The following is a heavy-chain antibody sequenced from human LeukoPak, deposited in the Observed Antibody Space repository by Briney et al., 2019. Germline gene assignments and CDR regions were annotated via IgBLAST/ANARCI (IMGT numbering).Heavy chain of an antibody. CDR2: INHSGST. Sequence: PSETLSLTCAVYGGSFSGYYWSWIRQPPGKGLEWIGEINHSGSTNYNPSLKSRVTISVDTSKNQFSLKLSSVTAADTAVYYCARPWRRGCSSTSCPPPHYYYYMDVWGKGTTVTISS. CDR1: GGSFSGYY. CDR3: ARPWRRGCSSTSCPPPHYYYYMDV. V-gene: IGHV4-34*01. D-gene: IGHD2-2*01. J-gene: IGHJ6*03.